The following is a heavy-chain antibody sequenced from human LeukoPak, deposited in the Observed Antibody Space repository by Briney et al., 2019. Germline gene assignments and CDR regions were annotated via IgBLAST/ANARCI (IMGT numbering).Heavy chain of an antibody. J-gene: IGHJ3*02. CDR2: ISSSGTTI. CDR3: AREGYTRGLDAFDI. Sequence: GGSLRLSCAASGFTFSDHWMSWIRQAPGKGLEWLSYISSSGTTIYYVDSVKGRFTISRDNAKNSLYLQMNSLRAEDTAVYYCAREGYTRGLDAFDIWAKGQWSPSLQ. V-gene: IGHV3-11*01. CDR1: GFTFSDHW. D-gene: IGHD6-13*01.